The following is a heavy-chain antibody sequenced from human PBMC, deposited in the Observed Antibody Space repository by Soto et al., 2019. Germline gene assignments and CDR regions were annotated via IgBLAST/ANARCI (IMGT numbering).Heavy chain of an antibody. CDR1: GGSFSGYF. D-gene: IGHD1-1*01. CDR2: INHSGIT. V-gene: IGHV4-34*01. CDR3: VRGPYNYNSRYFDY. Sequence: SETLSLTCTVSGGSFSGYFWTWIRQPPGKGLEWLAEINHSGITNYNPSVESRVSMSVDTSKNQFSLRLYSVTAADTAVYYCVRGPYNYNSRYFDYWGHGTLVTVSS. J-gene: IGHJ4*01.